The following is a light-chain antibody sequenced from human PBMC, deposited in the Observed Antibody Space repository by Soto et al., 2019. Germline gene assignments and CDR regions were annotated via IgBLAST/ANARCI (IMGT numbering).Light chain of an antibody. V-gene: IGKV1-5*01. CDR1: QSVSGW. CDR3: QQYNSYSQT. J-gene: IGKJ1*01. CDR2: DAS. Sequence: DIQMTQSPSTLSASVGDTVTVTCRASQSVSGWLAWYQQKPGKAPNLLIYDASALESGVPSRFSGSGSGTEFTLTISSLQPDDFATYYCQQYNSYSQTFGQGTKVDI.